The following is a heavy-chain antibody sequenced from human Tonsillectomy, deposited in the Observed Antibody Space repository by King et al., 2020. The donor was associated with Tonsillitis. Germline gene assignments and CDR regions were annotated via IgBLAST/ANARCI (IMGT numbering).Heavy chain of an antibody. Sequence: VQLVESGGGVVQPGRSLRLSCAASGFSFRNYGIHWVRQAPGKGLEWVAIIPYDGSNKYYADSVKGRFTVSRDNSKHTLYLQMSSRRGEDTAGYYCAKEIAAAGDSYYSYGMDVWGQGTAVTVSS. CDR3: AKEIAAAGDSYYSYGMDV. J-gene: IGHJ6*02. V-gene: IGHV3-30*18. CDR2: IPYDGSNK. D-gene: IGHD6-13*01. CDR1: GFSFRNYG.